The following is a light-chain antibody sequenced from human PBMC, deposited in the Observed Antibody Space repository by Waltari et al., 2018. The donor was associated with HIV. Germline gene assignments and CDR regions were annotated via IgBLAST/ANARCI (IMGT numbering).Light chain of an antibody. Sequence: QSALTQPASVSGSPGQSTTISCTGTNPDVGAYDLVSWYQQHPGKAPKLIIYGVSGRPSGVSSRFSGSKSGNTASLTISGLQAEDEADYYCNSYTSTSPLVIFGGGTKVTVL. J-gene: IGLJ2*01. CDR2: GVS. CDR3: NSYTSTSPLVI. V-gene: IGLV2-14*01. CDR1: NPDVGAYDL.